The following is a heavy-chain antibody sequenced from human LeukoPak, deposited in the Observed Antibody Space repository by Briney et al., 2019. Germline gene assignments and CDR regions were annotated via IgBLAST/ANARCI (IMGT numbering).Heavy chain of an antibody. J-gene: IGHJ4*02. CDR2: IYSGGST. CDR3: ARGPAGYN. Sequence: PGGSLRLSCAASGFTVSSNHMSWARQAPGKGLEWVSVIYSGGSTDYADSVKGRFTISRDILKNTLYLQMNSLRAEDTAVYYCARGPAGYNWGQGTLVTVSS. V-gene: IGHV3-53*01. D-gene: IGHD1-1*01. CDR1: GFTVSSNH.